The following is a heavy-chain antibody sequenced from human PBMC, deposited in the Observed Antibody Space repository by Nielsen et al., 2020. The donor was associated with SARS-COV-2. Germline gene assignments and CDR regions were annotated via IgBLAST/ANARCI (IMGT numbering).Heavy chain of an antibody. Sequence: GESLKISCAASGFTFSSYAMHWVRQAPGKGLEWVAVISYDGSNKYYADSVKGRFTISRDNSKNTLYLQMNSLRAEDTAVYYCATPRYYTAMAPFDYWGQGTLVTVSS. CDR2: ISYDGSNK. D-gene: IGHD5-18*01. CDR1: GFTFSSYA. V-gene: IGHV3-30-3*01. CDR3: ATPRYYTAMAPFDY. J-gene: IGHJ4*02.